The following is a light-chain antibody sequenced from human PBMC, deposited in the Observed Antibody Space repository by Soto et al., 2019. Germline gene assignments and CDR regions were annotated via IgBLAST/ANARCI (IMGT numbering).Light chain of an antibody. Sequence: VLTQPPSVSGAPGQRVTISCTGSSSNIGAYYDVHWYQQVPGTAPKLLIFSNTNRPSGVPDRFSGSKSGTSASLAITGLQAEDEADYYCQSYDTSLRDYVFGTGTKVTVL. J-gene: IGLJ1*01. V-gene: IGLV1-40*01. CDR3: QSYDTSLRDYV. CDR2: SNT. CDR1: SSNIGAYYD.